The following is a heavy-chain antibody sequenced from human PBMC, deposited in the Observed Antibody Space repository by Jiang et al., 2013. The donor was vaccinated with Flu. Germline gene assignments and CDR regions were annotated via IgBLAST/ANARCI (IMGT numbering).Heavy chain of an antibody. CDR1: GFTFSNAW. CDR2: IKSKTNGETT. J-gene: IGHJ5*02. D-gene: IGHD3-3*01. V-gene: IGHV3-15*07. Sequence: VQLVESGGGLLKPGGSLRLSCAASGFTFSNAWMNWVRQAPGKGLEWVGRIKSKTNGETTDYAAPVKGRFTISRDDSKNTLYLQMSSLKTEDTAVYYCTTDIWSTSWGQGTLVTVSS. CDR3: TTDIWSTS.